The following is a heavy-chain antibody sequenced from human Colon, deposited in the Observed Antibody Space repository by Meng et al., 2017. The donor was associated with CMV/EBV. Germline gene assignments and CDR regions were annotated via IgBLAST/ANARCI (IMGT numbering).Heavy chain of an antibody. V-gene: IGHV3-23*01. CDR2: ISSSAFAT. CDR1: GFTFDNYG. CDR3: VKALSVGSTAPFDS. J-gene: IGHJ4*02. Sequence: ASGFTFDNYGIGWVRQAPGRGLEWVSVISSSAFATYYAESVKGRFTISRDNSKNMMYLQMNTLTDADTAMYYCVKALSVGSTAPFDSWGQGTLVTVSS. D-gene: IGHD1-26*01.